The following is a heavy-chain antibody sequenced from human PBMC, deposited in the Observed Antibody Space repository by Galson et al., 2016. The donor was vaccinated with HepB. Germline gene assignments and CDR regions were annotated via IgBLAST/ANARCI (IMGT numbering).Heavy chain of an antibody. CDR2: IKQDGSEK. V-gene: IGHV3-7*02. J-gene: IGHJ4*02. D-gene: IGHD3-22*01. CDR3: ARGSPHGYDSNVDYFGGDD. Sequence: SLRLSCAASGLTLSTNWMSWVRQAPGKGLEWVANIKQDGSEKYYVDSVKGRFPISRDNDENSLYLQMDSLRAEDTAVYYGARGSPHGYDSNVDYFGGDDWGQGTLVTVSS. CDR1: GLTLSTNW.